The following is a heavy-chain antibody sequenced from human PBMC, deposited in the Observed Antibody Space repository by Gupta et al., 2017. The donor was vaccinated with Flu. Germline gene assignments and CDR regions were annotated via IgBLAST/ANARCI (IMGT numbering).Heavy chain of an antibody. CDR1: GFTFSSYA. CDR2: SSGSGGST. D-gene: IGHD6-19*01. J-gene: IGHJ5*02. V-gene: IGHV3-23*01. CDR3: AKTVSVAGPKSPENWFDP. Sequence: EVQLLESGGGLVQPGGSLRLSCAASGFTFSSYAMSWVRQAPGKGLEWVSASSGSGGSTYYAESVKGRVTISRDNSKNTLNRQMTSLRAEQTAVYDCAKTVSVAGPKSPENWFDPGGHGTLVTVSS.